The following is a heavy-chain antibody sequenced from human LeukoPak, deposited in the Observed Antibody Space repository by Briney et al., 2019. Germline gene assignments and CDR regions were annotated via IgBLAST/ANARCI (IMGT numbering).Heavy chain of an antibody. CDR3: TTRRDQRAYSNYDYFDY. CDR1: GFTFSNAW. CDR2: IKSKTDGGTT. J-gene: IGHJ4*02. Sequence: SGGSLRLSCAASGFTFSNAWMSWVRQAPGKGLEWVGRIKSKTDGGTTDYAAPVKGRFTISRDDSKNTLYLQMNSLKTEDTAVYYCTTRRDQRAYSNYDYFDYWGQGTLVTVSS. D-gene: IGHD4-4*01. V-gene: IGHV3-15*01.